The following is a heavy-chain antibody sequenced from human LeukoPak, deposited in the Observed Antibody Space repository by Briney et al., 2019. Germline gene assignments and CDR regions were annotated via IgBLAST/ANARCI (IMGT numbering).Heavy chain of an antibody. Sequence: GGSLRLSCAASGFTYSTYAMTWVRQAPGKGLEWVSYISSSSSTIYYADSVKGRFTISRDNAKNSLYLQMNSLRAEDTAVYYCARDVSVATIDYWGQGTLVTVSS. D-gene: IGHD5-12*01. J-gene: IGHJ4*02. CDR2: ISSSSSTI. CDR3: ARDVSVATIDY. V-gene: IGHV3-48*04. CDR1: GFTYSTYA.